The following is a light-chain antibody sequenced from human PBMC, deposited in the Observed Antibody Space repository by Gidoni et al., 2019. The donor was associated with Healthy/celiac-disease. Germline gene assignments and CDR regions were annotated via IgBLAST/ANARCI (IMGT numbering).Light chain of an antibody. Sequence: EIVMTQSPATLSVSPGESATLSCRASQSVSSNLAWYQQKPGQAPRLLIYGASTRATGIPARFSGSGSGTEFTLTISGLQSEDVAVYYCQQYNNWSTFGGGTKVEIK. V-gene: IGKV3-15*01. CDR2: GAS. CDR1: QSVSSN. CDR3: QQYNNWST. J-gene: IGKJ4*01.